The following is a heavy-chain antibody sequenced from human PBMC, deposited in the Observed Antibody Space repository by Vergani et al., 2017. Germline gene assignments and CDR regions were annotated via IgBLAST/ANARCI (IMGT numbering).Heavy chain of an antibody. CDR3: ARHEASVIDAFDS. CDR1: GGSISSYY. CDR2: IHYSGST. J-gene: IGHJ3*02. D-gene: IGHD3-22*01. V-gene: IGHV4-59*01. Sequence: QVQLQESGPGLVKPSETLSLTCTVSGGSISSYYWSWIRQPPGKGLELIGYIHYSGSTNYNPSRKSRVTISVDASKNQFALKLSSVTAAETAVYYCARHEASVIDAFDSWGQGTMGTVSS.